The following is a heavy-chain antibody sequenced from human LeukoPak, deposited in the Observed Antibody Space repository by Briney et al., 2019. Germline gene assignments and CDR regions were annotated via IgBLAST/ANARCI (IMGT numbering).Heavy chain of an antibody. J-gene: IGHJ4*02. Sequence: SVKVSCKASGGTFSSYAIRWVRQAPGQGLEWMGRIIPILGIANYAQKFQGRVTITADKSTSTAYMALSSLRSEDTAVYYCARDTARMTTVTHFDYWGQGTLVTVSS. CDR3: ARDTARMTTVTHFDY. CDR2: IIPILGIA. V-gene: IGHV1-69*04. CDR1: GGTFSSYA. D-gene: IGHD4-17*01.